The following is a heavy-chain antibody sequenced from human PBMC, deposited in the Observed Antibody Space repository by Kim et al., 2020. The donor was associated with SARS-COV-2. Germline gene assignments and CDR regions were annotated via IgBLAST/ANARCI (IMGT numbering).Heavy chain of an antibody. CDR1: GYTLTELS. D-gene: IGHD1-1*01. CDR3: ATEGERYNWNDARNWFDP. V-gene: IGHV1-24*01. Sequence: ASVKVSCKVSGYTLTELSMHWVRQAPGKGLEWMGGFDPEDGETIYAQKFQGRVTMTEDTSTDTAYMELSSLRSEDTAVYYCATEGERYNWNDARNWFDPWGQGTLVTVSS. CDR2: FDPEDGET. J-gene: IGHJ5*02.